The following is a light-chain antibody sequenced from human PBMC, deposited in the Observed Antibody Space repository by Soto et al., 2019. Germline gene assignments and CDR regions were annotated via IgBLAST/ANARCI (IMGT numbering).Light chain of an antibody. CDR2: DAS. CDR3: QPYNSYSGT. Sequence: DIQMTQSPSTLSASVGDRVTITCRASQSISSWLAWYQQKPGKAPKLLIYDASSLESGVPSRFSGIGSGTECTLTISSLQPDDFATYYCQPYNSYSGTFGQGTKVEIK. J-gene: IGKJ1*01. CDR1: QSISSW. V-gene: IGKV1-5*01.